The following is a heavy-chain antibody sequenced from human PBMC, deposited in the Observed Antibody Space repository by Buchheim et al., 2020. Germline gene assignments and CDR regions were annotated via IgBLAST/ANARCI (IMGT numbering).Heavy chain of an antibody. V-gene: IGHV3-33*01. CDR2: IWYDGSNK. CDR3: ARDRSDYYYYYGMDV. J-gene: IGHJ6*02. CDR1: GFTFSSYG. Sequence: QVQLVESGGGVVQPGRSLRLSCAASGFTFSSYGMHWVRQAPGKGLEWVAVIWYDGSNKYYADSVKGRFTISRDNSKNTLYLKMNSLRAEDTAVYYCARDRSDYYYYYGMDVWGQGTT. D-gene: IGHD3-3*01.